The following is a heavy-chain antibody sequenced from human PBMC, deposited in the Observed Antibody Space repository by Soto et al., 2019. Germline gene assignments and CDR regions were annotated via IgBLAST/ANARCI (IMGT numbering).Heavy chain of an antibody. CDR2: ISGSGGST. CDR1: GFTFSSYA. D-gene: IGHD3-22*01. V-gene: IGHV3-23*01. Sequence: EVQLLESGGGMVQPGGSLRLSCAASGFTFSSYAMSWVRQAPGKGLEWVSAISGSGGSTYYADSVKGRFTISRDNSKNTLYLQMNSLRAEDTAVYYCAKGPDLVVVIQLDYWGQGTLVTVSS. J-gene: IGHJ4*02. CDR3: AKGPDLVVVIQLDY.